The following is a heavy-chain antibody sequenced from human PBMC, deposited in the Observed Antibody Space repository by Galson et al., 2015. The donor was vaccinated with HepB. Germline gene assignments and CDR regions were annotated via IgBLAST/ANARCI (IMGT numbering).Heavy chain of an antibody. V-gene: IGHV4-30-4*01. Sequence: TLSLTCTVSGGSISSGDYYWSWIRQPPGKGLEWIGYIYYSGSTYYNPSLKSRVTISVDTSKNQFSLKLSSVTAADTAVYYCARGDQLGHYYYGMDVWGQGTTVTVSS. CDR1: GGSISSGDYY. J-gene: IGHJ6*02. CDR3: ARGDQLGHYYYGMDV. D-gene: IGHD2-2*01. CDR2: IYYSGST.